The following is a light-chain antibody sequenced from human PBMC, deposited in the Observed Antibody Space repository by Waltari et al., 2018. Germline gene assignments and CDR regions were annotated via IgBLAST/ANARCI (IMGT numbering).Light chain of an antibody. CDR3: SSQSTTSVVL. Sequence: QSALTQPDSVSGSPGQSITISCTGTSSEDGGFNYVDWYQVHPGQAPRVMIYAVITRPSGVSDRFSPSTSGNTASLTISGLQAEDEGDYYCSSQSTTSVVLFGGGTKLTVL. CDR1: SSEDGGFNY. V-gene: IGLV2-14*03. J-gene: IGLJ3*02. CDR2: AVI.